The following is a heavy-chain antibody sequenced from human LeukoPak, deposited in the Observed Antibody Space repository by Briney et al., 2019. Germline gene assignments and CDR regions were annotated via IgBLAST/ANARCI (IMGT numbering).Heavy chain of an antibody. D-gene: IGHD1-26*01. CDR3: AALRPVGATGVDY. J-gene: IGHJ4*02. CDR1: GGTFSSYA. V-gene: IGHV1-69*13. CDR2: IIPIFGTA. Sequence: GASVTVSFKASGGTFSSYAISWVRQAPGQGLEWMGGIIPIFGTANYAQKFQGRVTITADESTSTAYMELSSLRSEDTAVYYCAALRPVGATGVDYWGQGTLVTVSS.